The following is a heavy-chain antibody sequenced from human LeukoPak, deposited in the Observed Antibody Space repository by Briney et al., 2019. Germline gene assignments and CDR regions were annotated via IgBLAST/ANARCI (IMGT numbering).Heavy chain of an antibody. CDR2: ISSSSSYI. D-gene: IGHD2/OR15-2a*01. CDR3: ASLGNPYIDY. CDR1: GFTFSSYS. J-gene: IGHJ4*02. Sequence: PGGSLRPSCVASGFTFSSYSMNWVRQAPGKGLEWVSSISSSSSYIYYADSVKGRFTISRDNAKNSLYLQMNSLRAEDTAVYYCASLGNPYIDYWGQGTLVTVSS. V-gene: IGHV3-21*01.